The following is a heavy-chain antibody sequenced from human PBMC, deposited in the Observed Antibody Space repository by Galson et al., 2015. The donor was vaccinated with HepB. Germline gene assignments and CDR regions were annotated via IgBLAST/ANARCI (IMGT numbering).Heavy chain of an antibody. CDR2: INDGGGVK. CDR1: GFTVSSNY. D-gene: IGHD3-16*01. Sequence: SLRLSCAASGFTVSSNYMSWVRQAPGKGLEWVANINDGGGVKNYVDSVKGRFTISRDNAENSLYLQMNSLRAEDTAVYYCATGGFYLQGDFNLWGRGTLVTVSS. V-gene: IGHV3-7*03. J-gene: IGHJ2*01. CDR3: ATGGFYLQGDFNL.